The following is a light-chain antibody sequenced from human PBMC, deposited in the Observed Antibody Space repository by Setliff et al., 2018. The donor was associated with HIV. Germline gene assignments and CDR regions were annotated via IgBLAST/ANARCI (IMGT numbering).Light chain of an antibody. CDR2: EVS. V-gene: IGLV2-8*01. J-gene: IGLJ1*01. Sequence: QSVLTQPPSASGSPGQSVTISCTGTSSDIGGYNYVSWYQQHPGKAPKLMIYEVSKRPSGVPDRFSGSKSGITASLTISGLQAEDEADYYCCSYAGSSTYVFGTGTKVT. CDR1: SSDIGGYNY. CDR3: CSYAGSSTYV.